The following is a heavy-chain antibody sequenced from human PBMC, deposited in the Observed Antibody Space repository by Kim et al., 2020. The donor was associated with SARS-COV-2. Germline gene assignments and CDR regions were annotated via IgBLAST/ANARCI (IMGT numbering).Heavy chain of an antibody. V-gene: IGHV1-69*13. CDR2: IIPIFGTA. CDR1: GGTFSSYA. D-gene: IGHD6-19*01. Sequence: SVKVSCKASGGTFSSYAISWVRQAPGQGLEWMGGIIPIFGTANYAQKFQGRVTITADESTSTAYMELSSLRSEDTAVYYCARGGWYDLKCQFDPWGQGTLVTVSS. CDR3: ARGGWYDLKCQFDP. J-gene: IGHJ5*02.